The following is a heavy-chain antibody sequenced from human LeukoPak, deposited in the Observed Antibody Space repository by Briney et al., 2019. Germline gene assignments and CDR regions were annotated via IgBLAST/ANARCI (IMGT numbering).Heavy chain of an antibody. CDR3: AKGPEGATPKFHH. D-gene: IGHD1-26*01. V-gene: IGHV3-21*04. Sequence: GGSLRLSCAASGFPFSTHRLNWVRQAPGKGLEWVSSISAGGDFVYYGDSVKGRFTMSRDNAKNSLHLQMDSLRAEDSALYYCAKGPEGATPKFHHWGQGTLVTVSS. J-gene: IGHJ4*02. CDR2: ISAGGDFV. CDR1: GFPFSTHR.